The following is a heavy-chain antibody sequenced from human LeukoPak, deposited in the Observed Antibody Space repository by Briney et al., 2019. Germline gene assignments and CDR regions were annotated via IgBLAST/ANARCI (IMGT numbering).Heavy chain of an antibody. V-gene: IGHV4-61*01. CDR1: GGSVSSGSYY. J-gene: IGHJ6*03. CDR3: ARAEYHYYYYYYMDV. Sequence: SETLSLTCTVSGGSVSSGSYYWSWIRQPPGKGLGWIGYIYYSGSTNYNPSLKSRVTISVDTSKNQFSLKLSSVTAADTAVYYCARAEYHYYYYYYMDVWGKGTTVTVSS. D-gene: IGHD2-2*01. CDR2: IYYSGST.